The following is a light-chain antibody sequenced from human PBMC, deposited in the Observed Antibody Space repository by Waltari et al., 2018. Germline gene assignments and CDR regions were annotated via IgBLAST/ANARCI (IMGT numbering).Light chain of an antibody. J-gene: IGKJ1*01. CDR2: IAS. Sequence: TLSLSPGERATLSCRASQTVNNNYLAWYQQKPGQAPRLLIYIASSRAADIPDRFTGSGSGTDFTLTISRLEPEDFAVYYCHQYGASPRTFGRGTKVEIK. V-gene: IGKV3-20*01. CDR3: HQYGASPRT. CDR1: QTVNNNY.